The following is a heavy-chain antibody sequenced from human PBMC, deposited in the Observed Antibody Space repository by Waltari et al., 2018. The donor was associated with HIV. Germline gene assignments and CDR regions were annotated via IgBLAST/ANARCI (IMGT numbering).Heavy chain of an antibody. CDR3: AKVKKYQALSVFPDYYYGMDV. D-gene: IGHD2-2*01. CDR2: ISYDGSNK. J-gene: IGHJ6*02. V-gene: IGHV3-30*18. Sequence: QVQLVESGGGVVQPGRSLRLSCAAAGFSFSTYGMHWVRQAPGKGLEWVAVISYDGSNKYYGDSVKGRFTISRDDSKNTLSLQMTSLRAEDTAAYYCAKVKKYQALSVFPDYYYGMDVWGQGTTVTVSS. CDR1: GFSFSTYG.